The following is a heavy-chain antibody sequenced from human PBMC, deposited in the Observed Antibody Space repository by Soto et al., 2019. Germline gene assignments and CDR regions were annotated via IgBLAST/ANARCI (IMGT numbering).Heavy chain of an antibody. CDR3: AKGGSDYEGSEYYQGHV. J-gene: IGHJ6*02. Sequence: QVQLVQSGAEVKKPGSSVKVSCKSSGGTFSNDGFSWVRQAPGQGLECMGVIVPIFGAVHPQKFQGRVTINADESTQTVFMEQRGLRSEDTAVYYCAKGGSDYEGSEYYQGHVWGQGTKVTVSS. CDR1: GGTFSNDG. V-gene: IGHV1-69*12. CDR2: IVPIFGA. D-gene: IGHD3-22*01.